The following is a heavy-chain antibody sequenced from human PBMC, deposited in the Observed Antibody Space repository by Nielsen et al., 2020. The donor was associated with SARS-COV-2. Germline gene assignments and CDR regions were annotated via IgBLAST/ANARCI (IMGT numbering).Heavy chain of an antibody. CDR2: ISSTSSYT. J-gene: IGHJ6*02. D-gene: IGHD1-26*01. CDR3: TTGLGGVGARVRAYYYGMDV. V-gene: IGHV3-11*05. Sequence: RQAPGKGLEWVSYISSTSSYTKYADSVKGRFTISRDDAKNSLYLQMNSLKTEDTAVYYCTTGLGGVGARVRAYYYGMDVWGQGTTVTVSS.